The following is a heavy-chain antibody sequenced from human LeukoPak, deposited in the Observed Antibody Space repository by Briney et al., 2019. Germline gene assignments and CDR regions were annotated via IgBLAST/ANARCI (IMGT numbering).Heavy chain of an antibody. J-gene: IGHJ4*02. Sequence: KPSETLSLTYSLSGGSISSSSYYWGWIRQPPGKGLEWIGSIYYSGSTYYNPSLKSRVTISVDTSKNQFSLTLRSVTAAHTAVYYSARRGSGYSYDYWGQGTLVTVSS. CDR2: IYYSGST. V-gene: IGHV4-39*01. CDR3: ARRGSGYSYDY. D-gene: IGHD5-18*01. CDR1: GGSISSSSYY.